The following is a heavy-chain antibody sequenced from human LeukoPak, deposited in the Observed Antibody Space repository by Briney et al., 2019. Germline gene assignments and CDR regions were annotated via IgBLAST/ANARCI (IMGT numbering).Heavy chain of an antibody. V-gene: IGHV3-30*03. D-gene: IGHD2-15*01. Sequence: PGRSLRLSCAASGFIFSSYGMHWVRQAPGKGLEWVAVISYDGSNKYYADSVKGRFTISRDNSKNTLYLQMNSLRAEDTAVYYCASFLGGFSSFHWGQGTLVAVSS. CDR1: GFIFSSYG. CDR3: ASFLGGFSSFH. J-gene: IGHJ4*02. CDR2: ISYDGSNK.